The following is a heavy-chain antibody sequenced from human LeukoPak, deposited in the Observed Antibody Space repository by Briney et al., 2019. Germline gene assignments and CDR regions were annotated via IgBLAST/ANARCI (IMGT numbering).Heavy chain of an antibody. CDR3: ARQEIVVVVAAIPNWFDP. CDR2: IYHSGST. Sequence: SETLSLTCTVSGYSISSGYYWGWIRQPPGKGLEWIGSIYHSGSTYYNPSLKSRVTISVDTSKNQFSLKLSSVTAADTAVYYCARQEIVVVVAAIPNWFDPWGQGTLVTVSS. D-gene: IGHD2-15*01. J-gene: IGHJ5*02. CDR1: GYSISSGYY. V-gene: IGHV4-38-2*02.